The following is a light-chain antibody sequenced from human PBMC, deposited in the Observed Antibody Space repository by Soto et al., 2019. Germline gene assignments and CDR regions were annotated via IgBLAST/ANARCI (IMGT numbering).Light chain of an antibody. CDR2: WAS. V-gene: IGKV4-1*01. J-gene: IGKJ1*01. CDR3: QQYYSTLWT. Sequence: DIVMTQSPDSLAVSLGERATINCKSSQSVLSSSNNENYLAWYQQKPGQPPKLLIYWASTRESGVPDRFSGSGSGTDFTLTISSLQAEDVAVYYCQQYYSTLWTFGQGTKVDIK. CDR1: QSVLSSSNNENY.